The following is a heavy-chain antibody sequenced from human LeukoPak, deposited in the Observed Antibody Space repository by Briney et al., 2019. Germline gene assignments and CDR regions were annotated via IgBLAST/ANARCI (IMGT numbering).Heavy chain of an antibody. D-gene: IGHD2-15*01. V-gene: IGHV3-30*02. J-gene: IGHJ6*03. CDR2: IRNDETDK. Sequence: GGSLRLSCAASGFTFSHYGMHWVRQAPGKGLEWVAFIRNDETDKYYADSVKGRFTISRDNSKNTLYLQMNSLRAEDTAVYYCANLGYCSGGSCSMFDSYYYYMDVWGKGTTVTISS. CDR1: GFTFSHYG. CDR3: ANLGYCSGGSCSMFDSYYYYMDV.